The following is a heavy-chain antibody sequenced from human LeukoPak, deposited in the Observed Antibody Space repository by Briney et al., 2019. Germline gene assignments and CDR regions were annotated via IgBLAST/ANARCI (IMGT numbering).Heavy chain of an antibody. V-gene: IGHV3-11*01. CDR3: ARGPRILAAGSYYFDY. J-gene: IGHJ4*02. D-gene: IGHD6-13*01. CDR1: GFSFKDYY. CDR2: INVNGGAM. Sequence: PGGSLRLSCAASGFSFKDYYFSWIRQAPGKGLEWVSFINVNGGAMYYADFVKGRFTIFRDNAKSSLYLEMNSLRVEDTAVYYCARGPRILAAGSYYFDYWGQGSLVTVSS.